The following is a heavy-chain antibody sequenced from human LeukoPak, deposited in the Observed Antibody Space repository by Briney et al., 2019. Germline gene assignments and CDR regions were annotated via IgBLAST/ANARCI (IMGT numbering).Heavy chain of an antibody. V-gene: IGHV3-20*04. CDR1: GFTFGDYA. J-gene: IGHJ4*02. CDR2: INWNGGST. D-gene: IGHD2-2*02. Sequence: PGRSLRLSCTASGFTFGDYAMSWVRQAPGKGLEWVSGINWNGGSTGYADSVKGRFTISRDNAKNSLYLQMNSLRAEDTALYYCARGPMNKYCSSTSCYIDYFDYWGQGTLVTVSS. CDR3: ARGPMNKYCSSTSCYIDYFDY.